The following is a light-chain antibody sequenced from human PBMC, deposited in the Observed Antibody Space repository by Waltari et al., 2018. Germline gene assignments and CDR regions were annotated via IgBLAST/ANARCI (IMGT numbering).Light chain of an antibody. CDR3: QQYDDLPWT. J-gene: IGKJ1*01. V-gene: IGKV1D-16*01. CDR2: AAS. CDR1: QGISSW. Sequence: DIQMPQSSSSLSASVVDKVTIPCHASQGISSWLAWYQQKPGKAPKPLIYAASSLQSGVPSRFSGSGSGTDYTLTISSLQPEDFATYYCQQYDDLPWTFGQGTKVEIK.